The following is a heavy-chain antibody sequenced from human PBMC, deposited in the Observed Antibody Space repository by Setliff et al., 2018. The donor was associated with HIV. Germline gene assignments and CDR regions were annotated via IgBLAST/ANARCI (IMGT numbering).Heavy chain of an antibody. CDR2: IYLGDSDT. V-gene: IGHV5-51*01. CDR3: ARHVGDTFDI. CDR1: GYRFTSYW. J-gene: IGHJ3*02. Sequence: GESLKISCKGSGYRFTSYWIDWVRQTPGKGLEWMGIIYLGDSDTRYSPSFQGQVTISADKSTSTAYLQWNSLKASDTAMYYCARHVGDTFDIWGQGTMVTVSS. D-gene: IGHD3-16*01.